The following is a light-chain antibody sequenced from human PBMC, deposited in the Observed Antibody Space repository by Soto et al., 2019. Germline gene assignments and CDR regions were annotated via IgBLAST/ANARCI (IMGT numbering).Light chain of an antibody. J-gene: IGLJ3*02. CDR1: SGHSSYI. CDR3: ETWDSNIGV. Sequence: QSVLTQSSSASASLGSSVKLTCTLSSGHSSYIIAWHQQQPGKAPRYLMKLEGSGSYNKGSGVPDRFSGSSSGADRYLTISNLQFEDEADYYCETWDSNIGVFGGGTQLTVL. V-gene: IGLV4-60*02. CDR2: LEGSGSY.